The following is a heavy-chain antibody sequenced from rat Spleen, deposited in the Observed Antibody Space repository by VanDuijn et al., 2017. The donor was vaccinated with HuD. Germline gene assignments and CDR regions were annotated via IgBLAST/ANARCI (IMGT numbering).Heavy chain of an antibody. Sequence: EVQLVESDGGLVQPGRSLKLSCAASGFNFSDHAMSWVRQAPKKGLEWVATIVFDGSNTYYRDSVKGRFTISRDNAKSTLYLEMDSLRSEDTATYYCTRVDGYYRTMDAWGQGTSVTVSS. CDR1: GFNFSDHA. D-gene: IGHD1-12*03. V-gene: IGHV5-17*01. J-gene: IGHJ4*01. CDR2: IVFDGSNT. CDR3: TRVDGYYRTMDA.